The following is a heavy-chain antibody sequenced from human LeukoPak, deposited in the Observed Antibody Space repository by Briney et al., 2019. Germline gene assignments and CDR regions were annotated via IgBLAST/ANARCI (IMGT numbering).Heavy chain of an antibody. Sequence: ASVKVSCKTSGYAFTNYGISWVRQAPGQGLECMGWISTHNANTNYAPKFQGRVTMTTDTSTSTAYLELRSLRADDTAVYYCAREPVEMASLGPYYFDYWGQGTLVTVS. CDR2: ISTHNANT. J-gene: IGHJ4*02. D-gene: IGHD5-24*01. CDR1: GYAFTNYG. V-gene: IGHV1-18*01. CDR3: AREPVEMASLGPYYFDY.